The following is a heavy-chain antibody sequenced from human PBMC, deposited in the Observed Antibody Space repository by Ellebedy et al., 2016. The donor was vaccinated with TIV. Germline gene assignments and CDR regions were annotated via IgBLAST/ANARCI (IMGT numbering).Heavy chain of an antibody. D-gene: IGHD2/OR15-2a*01. CDR2: INPNRGGT. J-gene: IGHJ6*02. Sequence: ASVKVSXXASGYTFTGYYMHWVRQAPGQGLEWMAWINPNRGGTNYAQKFQGRVTMTRDTSISTAYMELSRLRSDDTAVYYCASPNYSFLYGMDVWGQGATVTVSS. CDR3: ASPNYSFLYGMDV. CDR1: GYTFTGYY. V-gene: IGHV1-2*02.